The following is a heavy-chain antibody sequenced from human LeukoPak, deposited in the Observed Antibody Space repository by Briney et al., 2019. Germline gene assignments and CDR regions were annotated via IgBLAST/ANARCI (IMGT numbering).Heavy chain of an antibody. J-gene: IGHJ6*02. CDR2: IYYSGST. D-gene: IGHD6-19*01. CDR3: ARGRAGSYYYYGMDV. CDR1: GASISGYY. Sequence: SETLSLTCTVSGASISGYYWNWIRQPPGKGLEWIGYIYYSGSTNYNPSLKSRVTISVDTSKNQFSLKLSSVTAADTAVYYCARGRAGSYYYYGMDVWGQGTTVTVSS. V-gene: IGHV4-59*01.